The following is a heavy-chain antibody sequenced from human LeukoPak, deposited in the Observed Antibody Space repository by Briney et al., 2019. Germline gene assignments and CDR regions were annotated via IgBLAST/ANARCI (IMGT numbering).Heavy chain of an antibody. J-gene: IGHJ5*01. CDR1: GVTLSSFT. CDR2: IIPVFGTA. V-gene: IGHV1-69*13. Sequence: ASVKVSCKASGVTLSSFTITWVRQAPRQGLEWMGGIIPVFGTANYAQKFQGRVTITADESTRTAYMELTSLRSEDTAVYYCARRGRSSSLDVPWFDSWGQGTLVTVSS. D-gene: IGHD6-6*01. CDR3: ARRGRSSSLDVPWFDS.